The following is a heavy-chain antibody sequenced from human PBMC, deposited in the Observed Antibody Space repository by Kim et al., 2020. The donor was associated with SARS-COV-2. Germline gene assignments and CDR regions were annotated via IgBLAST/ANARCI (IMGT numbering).Heavy chain of an antibody. Sequence: GGSLRLSCAASGFTFSSYSMNWVRQAPGKGLEWVSYISSSSSTIYYADSVKGRFTISRDNAKNSLYLQVNSLRAEDTAVYYCARGISDWYFDLWGRGTLVTVSS. V-gene: IGHV3-48*04. J-gene: IGHJ2*01. CDR1: GFTFSSYS. CDR3: ARGISDWYFDL. CDR2: ISSSSSTI.